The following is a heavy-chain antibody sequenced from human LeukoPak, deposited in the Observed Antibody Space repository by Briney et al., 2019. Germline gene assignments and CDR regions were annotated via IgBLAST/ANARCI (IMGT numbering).Heavy chain of an antibody. Sequence: GGSLRLSSAASAFTFNNYDMHWVRQAPGKGLEWVAFIRYDGSNKYYADFVEGRFTISRDNSKNTLYLLMNSLRAEDTAVYYCAKDSGSYYTSDYWGQGTLVTVSS. D-gene: IGHD3-10*01. J-gene: IGHJ4*02. CDR2: IRYDGSNK. V-gene: IGHV3-30*02. CDR1: AFTFNNYD. CDR3: AKDSGSYYTSDY.